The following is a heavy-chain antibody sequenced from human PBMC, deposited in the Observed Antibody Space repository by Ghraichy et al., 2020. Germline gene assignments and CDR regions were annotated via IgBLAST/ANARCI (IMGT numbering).Heavy chain of an antibody. CDR1: GYTLTGYY. V-gene: IGHV1-2*02. CDR2: INPKNGGT. D-gene: IGHD6-25*01. J-gene: IGHJ3*02. Sequence: SVKVSCKPSGYTLTGYYMHWVRQAPGQGLEWMGWINPKNGGTDYAQKFEGRVTMTSDTSTSTAYMELSGLRSDDTAVYFFARSRRHSGPSTHVLDIWGQGTLVSVSS. CDR3: ARSRRHSGPSTHVLDI.